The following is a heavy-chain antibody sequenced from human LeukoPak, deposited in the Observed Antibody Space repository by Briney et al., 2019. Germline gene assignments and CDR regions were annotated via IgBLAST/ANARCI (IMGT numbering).Heavy chain of an antibody. CDR1: GFTFDDYA. J-gene: IGHJ3*02. CDR2: ISWNSGSI. Sequence: GGSLRLSCAASGFTFDDYAMHWVRQAPGKGLEWVSGISWNSGSIGYADSVKGRFTISRDNAKNSLYLQMNSLRAEDTAVYYCAKAYAFDIWGQGTMVTVSS. CDR3: AKAYAFDI. V-gene: IGHV3-9*01.